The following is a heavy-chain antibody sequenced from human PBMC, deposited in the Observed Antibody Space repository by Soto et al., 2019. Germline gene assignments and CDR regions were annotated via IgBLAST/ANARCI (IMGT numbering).Heavy chain of an antibody. J-gene: IGHJ5*02. V-gene: IGHV4-59*08. Sequence: SETLSLTCTVSGGSISSYYWSWIRQPPGKGLEWIGYIYYSGSTNYNPSLKSRVTISVDTSKNQFSLKLSSVTAADTAVYYCARRIAAAGTGGNWFDPWGQGTLVTVSS. D-gene: IGHD6-13*01. CDR1: GGSISSYY. CDR3: ARRIAAAGTGGNWFDP. CDR2: IYYSGST.